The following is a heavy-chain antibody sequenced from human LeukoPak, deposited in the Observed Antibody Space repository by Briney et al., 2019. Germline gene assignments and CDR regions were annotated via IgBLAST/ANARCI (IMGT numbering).Heavy chain of an antibody. CDR3: ARDAYSGSGCDY. V-gene: IGHV1-2*02. D-gene: IGHD5-12*01. J-gene: IGHJ4*02. CDR2: INPNSGGT. Sequence: ASVKVSCKASGYTLTGYYMHWVRQAPGQGLEWMGWINPNSGGTNYAQKFQGRVTMTRDTSISTAYMELSRLRSDDTAVYYCARDAYSGSGCDYWGQGTLVTVSS. CDR1: GYTLTGYY.